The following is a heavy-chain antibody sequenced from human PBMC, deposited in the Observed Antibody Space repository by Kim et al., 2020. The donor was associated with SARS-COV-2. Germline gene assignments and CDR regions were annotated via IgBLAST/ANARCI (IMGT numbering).Heavy chain of an antibody. D-gene: IGHD1-26*01. CDR1: GGSISSSSYY. CDR2: IYYSGST. Sequence: SETLSLTCTVSGGSISSSSYYWGWIRQPPGKGLEWIGSIYYSGSTYYNPSLKSRVTISVDTSKNQFSLKLSSVTAADTAVYYCARDLRIVGATGLVRWFDPWGQGTLVTVSS. V-gene: IGHV4-39*07. J-gene: IGHJ5*02. CDR3: ARDLRIVGATGLVRWFDP.